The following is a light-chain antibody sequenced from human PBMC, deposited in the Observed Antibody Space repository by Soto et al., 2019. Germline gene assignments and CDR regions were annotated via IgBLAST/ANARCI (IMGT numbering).Light chain of an antibody. J-gene: IGLJ2*01. V-gene: IGLV1-40*01. CDR3: QSYDSSLSGSV. Sequence: QSVLTQPPSVSGAPGQRVTISCTGSRSNIGAGNEVHWYQQLPGTAPKLLIYGNNNRPSGVPDRFSGSKSGTSASLAITGLQAEDEADYYCQSYDSSLSGSVFGGGTQLTVL. CDR2: GNN. CDR1: RSNIGAGNE.